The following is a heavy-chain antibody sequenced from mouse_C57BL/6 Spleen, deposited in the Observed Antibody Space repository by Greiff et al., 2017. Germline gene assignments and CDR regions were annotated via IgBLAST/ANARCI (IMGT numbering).Heavy chain of an antibody. CDR1: GYSITSGYY. Sequence: ESGPGLVKPSQSLSLTCSVTGYSITSGYYWNWIRQFPGNKLEWMGYISYDGSNNYNPSLKNRISITRDTSKNQFFLKLNSVTTEDTATYYGAREDYYGSSYWFAYWGQGTLVTVSA. CDR3: AREDYYGSSYWFAY. D-gene: IGHD1-1*01. CDR2: ISYDGSN. V-gene: IGHV3-6*01. J-gene: IGHJ3*01.